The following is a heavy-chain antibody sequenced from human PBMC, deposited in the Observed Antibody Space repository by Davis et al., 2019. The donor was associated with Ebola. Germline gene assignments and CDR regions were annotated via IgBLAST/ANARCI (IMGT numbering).Heavy chain of an antibody. CDR1: GFSLSTSGVG. Sequence: SGPTLVKPTQTLTLTCTFSGFSLSTSGVGVGWIRQPPGKALEWLAVIYWDDDKHFSPSLKTRLTITKDTAKNHVVLTMTNMKPADTATYYCARDYGDYIFDYWGQGTLVTVSS. D-gene: IGHD4-17*01. CDR2: IYWDDDK. V-gene: IGHV2-5*02. J-gene: IGHJ4*02. CDR3: ARDYGDYIFDY.